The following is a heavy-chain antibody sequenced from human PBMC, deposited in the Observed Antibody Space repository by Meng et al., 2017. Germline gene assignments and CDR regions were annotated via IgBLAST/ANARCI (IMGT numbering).Heavy chain of an antibody. CDR3: ATNSRSGKHSSSWYEGAFDI. Sequence: SLKISCAASGFTFDDYAMHWVRQAPGKGLEWVSGISWNSGSIGYADSVKGRLTISRDNAKNSLYPQMNSLRAEDMALYYCATNSRSGKHSSSWYEGAFDIWGQGTMVTVSS. D-gene: IGHD6-13*01. CDR2: ISWNSGSI. V-gene: IGHV3-9*03. CDR1: GFTFDDYA. J-gene: IGHJ3*02.